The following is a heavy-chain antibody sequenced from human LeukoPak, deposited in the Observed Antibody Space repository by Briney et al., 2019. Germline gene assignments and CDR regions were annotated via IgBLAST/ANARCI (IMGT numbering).Heavy chain of an antibody. Sequence: SETLSLTCTVSGGSISSSSYYWGWIRQPPGKGLGGIGSIYYSGSTYYNPSLKSRVTISVDTSKNQFSLKLSSVTAADTAVYYCARQSGGYYYPNYFDNWGQGTLVTVSS. V-gene: IGHV4-39*01. CDR2: IYYSGST. CDR1: GGSISSSSYY. CDR3: ARQSGGYYYPNYFDN. D-gene: IGHD3-22*01. J-gene: IGHJ4*02.